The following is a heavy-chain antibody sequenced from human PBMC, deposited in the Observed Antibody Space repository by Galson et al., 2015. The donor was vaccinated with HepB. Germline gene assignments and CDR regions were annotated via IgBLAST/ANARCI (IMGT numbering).Heavy chain of an antibody. J-gene: IGHJ4*02. CDR3: ARDRSGWFRDTPTIN. D-gene: IGHD6-19*01. V-gene: IGHV1-18*01. CDR1: GYTFTNYG. CDR2: ISAYNGNT. Sequence: SVKVSCKASGYTFTNYGISWVRQAPGQGLEWMGWISAYNGNTNYAQKLQGRLIMTTDTSTNTAYMELRSLRSDDTAVYYCARDRSGWFRDTPTINWGQGTLVTVSS.